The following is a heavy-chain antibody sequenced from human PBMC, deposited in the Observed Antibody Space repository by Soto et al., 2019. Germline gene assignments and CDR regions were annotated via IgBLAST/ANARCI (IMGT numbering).Heavy chain of an antibody. CDR2: IYPGDSDT. Sequence: GESLKISCKGSGYTFTTYWIGWVRQMPGKGLEWMGIIYPGDSDTRYSPSFQGQVTISADKSITTAYLQWSSLKASDTAMHYCARYYCSSTSCYTGRGTKDYYYGMDVWGQGTTVTVSS. V-gene: IGHV5-51*01. CDR3: ARYYCSSTSCYTGRGTKDYYYGMDV. D-gene: IGHD2-2*02. CDR1: GYTFTTYW. J-gene: IGHJ6*02.